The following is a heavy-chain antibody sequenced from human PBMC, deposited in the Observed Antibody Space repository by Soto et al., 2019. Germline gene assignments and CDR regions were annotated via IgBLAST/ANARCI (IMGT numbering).Heavy chain of an antibody. D-gene: IGHD4-17*01. CDR3: ASVTHAWFDP. J-gene: IGHJ5*02. V-gene: IGHV4-38-2*02. Sequence: NPSETLSLTCSVSGYSISSGFYWDWIRQPPGKGLEWIGSIYYRGNTYYNPSHNGRITISLDTSKNQFSLKLSSLTAADTAVYYCASVTHAWFDPWGQGTLVTVSS. CDR2: IYYRGNT. CDR1: GYSISSGFY.